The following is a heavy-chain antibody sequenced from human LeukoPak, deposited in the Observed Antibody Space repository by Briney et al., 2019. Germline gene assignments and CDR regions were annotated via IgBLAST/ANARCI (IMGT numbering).Heavy chain of an antibody. Sequence: SETLSLTCTVSGGSISSGSYSWGWIRQPPGTGLEWLGSISYRGSTYYNPSLKSRVTISGDTSKNQFSLKLSSVSAADTAVYLCARGSVYSSSSVFPPFDYWGQGTLVTVSS. CDR1: GGSISSGSYS. J-gene: IGHJ4*02. V-gene: IGHV4-39*01. CDR2: ISYRGST. CDR3: ARGSVYSSSSVFPPFDY. D-gene: IGHD6-6*01.